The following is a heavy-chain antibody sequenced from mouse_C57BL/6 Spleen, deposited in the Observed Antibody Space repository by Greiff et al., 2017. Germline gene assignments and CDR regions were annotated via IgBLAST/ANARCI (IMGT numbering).Heavy chain of an antibody. CDR1: GYTFTSYW. D-gene: IGHD2-4*01. J-gene: IGHJ4*01. CDR3: ATHYDYEGAMDY. CDR2: INPSNGGT. V-gene: IGHV1-53*01. Sequence: QVQLKQSGTELVKPGASVKLSCKASGYTFTSYWMHWVKQRPGQGLEWIGNINPSNGGTNYNEKFKSKATLTVDKSSSTAYMQLSSLTSEDSAVYYGATHYDYEGAMDYWGQGTSVTVSS.